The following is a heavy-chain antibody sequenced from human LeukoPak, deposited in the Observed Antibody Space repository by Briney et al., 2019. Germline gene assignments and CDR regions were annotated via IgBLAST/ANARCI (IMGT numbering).Heavy chain of an antibody. Sequence: SETLSLTCAVSGYSISSGYCWGWIRQPPGKGLEWIGSIYHSGSTYYNPSLKSRVTISVDTSKNQFSLRLSSVTAPDTAVYYCAVNIVVVPAASFDYWGQGTLVTVSS. D-gene: IGHD2-2*01. V-gene: IGHV4-38-2*01. J-gene: IGHJ4*02. CDR1: GYSISSGYC. CDR2: IYHSGST. CDR3: AVNIVVVPAASFDY.